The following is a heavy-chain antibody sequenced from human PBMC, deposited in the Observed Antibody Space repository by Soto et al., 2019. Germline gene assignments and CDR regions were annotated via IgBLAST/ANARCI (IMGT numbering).Heavy chain of an antibody. CDR3: ASFIDGDSGDF. CDR1: GFTFSDYG. Sequence: EVQLVESGGGLVKPWGSLRLSCAASGFTFSDYGMNWVRQAPGKGLEWVAFISRSGTSINYADSVKGRFTISRDNAKNSLSRQMNSLRAEDTAVYYCASFIDGDSGDFWGQGTLVTVSS. D-gene: IGHD4-17*01. V-gene: IGHV3-21*01. J-gene: IGHJ4*02. CDR2: ISRSGTSI.